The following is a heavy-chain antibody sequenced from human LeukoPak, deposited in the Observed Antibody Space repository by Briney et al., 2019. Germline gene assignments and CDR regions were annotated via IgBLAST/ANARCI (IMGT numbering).Heavy chain of an antibody. CDR3: AKGHYDSWSGFYGIWY. D-gene: IGHD3-3*01. CDR1: GFTFSSYA. J-gene: IGHJ4*02. CDR2: ISGSGGST. Sequence: QSGGSLRLSCAAPGFTFSSYAMSWVRQAPGKGLEWVSAISGSGGSTYYADSVKGRFTISRDNSKNTLYLQMNSLRGDDTAVYYCAKGHYDSWSGFYGIWYWGQGTLVTVSS. V-gene: IGHV3-23*01.